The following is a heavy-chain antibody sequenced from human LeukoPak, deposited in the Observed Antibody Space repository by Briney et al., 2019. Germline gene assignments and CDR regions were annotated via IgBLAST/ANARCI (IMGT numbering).Heavy chain of an antibody. CDR1: GGTFSSYA. D-gene: IGHD7-27*01. CDR2: IIPILGIA. V-gene: IGHV1-69*04. CDR3: ARDGANWGINFDY. Sequence: SVKVSCKASGGTFSSYAISWVRQAPGQGLEWMGRIIPILGIANYAQKFQGRVTITADKSTSTAYMELSSLRSEDTAVYYCARDGANWGINFDYWGQGTLVTVSS. J-gene: IGHJ4*02.